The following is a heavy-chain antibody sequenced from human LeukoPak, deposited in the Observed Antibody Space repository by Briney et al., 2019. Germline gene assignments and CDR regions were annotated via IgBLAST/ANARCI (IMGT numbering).Heavy chain of an antibody. J-gene: IGHJ3*02. CDR1: GFTFSNYP. V-gene: IGHV3-64*01. CDR2: IGNNGGST. CDR3: ATDAFDI. Sequence: GGSLRLSCAASGFTFSNYPMHWVRQAPGKGLEYVSAIGNNGGSTYYANSVKGRFTLSRDNSKNTLYLQMGSLRAEDMAVYYCATDAFDIWGQGTMVTVSS.